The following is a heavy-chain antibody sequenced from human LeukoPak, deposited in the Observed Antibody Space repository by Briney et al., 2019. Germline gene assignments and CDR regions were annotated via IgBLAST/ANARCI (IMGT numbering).Heavy chain of an antibody. CDR1: GFTFSSYG. J-gene: IGHJ4*02. CDR2: IRYDGSNK. V-gene: IGHV3-30*02. Sequence: GGSLRLSCAASGFTFSSYGMHWVRQAPGKGLEWVAFIRYDGSNKYYADSVKGRFTISRDNAKNTLYLQMNSLRAEDTAVYYCVRGWDVVVVPAALGTAYWGQGTLVTVSS. D-gene: IGHD2-2*01. CDR3: VRGWDVVVVPAALGTAY.